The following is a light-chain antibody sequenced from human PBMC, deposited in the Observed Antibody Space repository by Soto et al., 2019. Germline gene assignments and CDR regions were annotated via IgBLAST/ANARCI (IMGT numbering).Light chain of an antibody. Sequence: DIQMTQSPSSLSASVGDRVTITCRASQTISKYLNWYQQKPGKAPKLLIYAASSFQSVVPSRFSGGGSGTDFTLTINSLQPEDFATYYCQQSFSTPITFGQGTRLEIK. V-gene: IGKV1-39*01. J-gene: IGKJ5*01. CDR3: QQSFSTPIT. CDR1: QTISKY. CDR2: AAS.